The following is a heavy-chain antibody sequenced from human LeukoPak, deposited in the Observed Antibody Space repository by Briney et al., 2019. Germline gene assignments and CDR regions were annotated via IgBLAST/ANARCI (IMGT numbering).Heavy chain of an antibody. CDR1: GFTFSSHA. CDR3: AKNPLVSGTIYFDS. Sequence: GGSLRHSCAASGFTFSSHAMSWVRQAPGKGLEWVSSISGSGDNRNYADSVKGRFTISRDNSKSTLYLEMNSLRAEDTAIYYCAKNPLVSGTIYFDSWGQGTLLTVSS. J-gene: IGHJ4*02. D-gene: IGHD6-19*01. CDR2: ISGSGDNR. V-gene: IGHV3-23*01.